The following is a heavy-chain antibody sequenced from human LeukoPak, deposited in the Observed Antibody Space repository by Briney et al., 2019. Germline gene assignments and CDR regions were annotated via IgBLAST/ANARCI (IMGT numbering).Heavy chain of an antibody. CDR1: GYTFTSYA. V-gene: IGHV7-4-1*02. D-gene: IGHD6-13*01. J-gene: IGHJ5*02. CDR2: INTNTGNP. Sequence: ASVKVSCKATGYTFTSYAMNWVRQAPGQGLEWMGWINTNTGNPTYAQGFTGRFVFSLDTSVSTAYLQISSLKAEDTAVYYCARDEAGVPQQLVQRTLNWFDPWGQGTLVTVSS. CDR3: ARDEAGVPQQLVQRTLNWFDP.